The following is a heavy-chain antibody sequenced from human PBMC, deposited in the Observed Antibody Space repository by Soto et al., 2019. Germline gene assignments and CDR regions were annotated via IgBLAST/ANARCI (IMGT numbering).Heavy chain of an antibody. CDR1: GYSINSGYY. CDR3: ARALGRINRWFDP. D-gene: IGHD2-15*01. Sequence: PSETLSLTCAVSGYSINSGYYWGWIRQPPVKGLECIGCINHSGTTYYNPSLKSRVTISVDPSKSLFSLRLSSVTAADTAVYYCARALGRINRWFDPWGQGTLVTVSS. CDR2: INHSGTT. V-gene: IGHV4-38-2*01. J-gene: IGHJ5*02.